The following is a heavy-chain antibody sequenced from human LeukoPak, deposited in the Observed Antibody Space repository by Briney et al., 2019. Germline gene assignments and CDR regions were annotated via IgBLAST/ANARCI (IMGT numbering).Heavy chain of an antibody. J-gene: IGHJ4*02. Sequence: PGESLRLSCETSGFSFSTYWMSWVRQAPGKGLEWVADIKADGSDKYYVDSVKGRFTILRDDAKNSLYLQMNSLRAEDTAVYYCARDHLYYDISGPRFDYWGQGTRVTVSS. CDR1: GFSFSTYW. CDR3: ARDHLYYDISGPRFDY. CDR2: IKADGSDK. V-gene: IGHV3-7*01. D-gene: IGHD3-9*01.